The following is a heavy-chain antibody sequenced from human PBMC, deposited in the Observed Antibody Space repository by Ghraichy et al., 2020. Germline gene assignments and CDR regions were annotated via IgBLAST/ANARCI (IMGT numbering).Heavy chain of an antibody. J-gene: IGHJ4*02. Sequence: ASVKVSCKASGYTFTSYGISWVRQAPEQGLEWMGWISAYNGNTNYAQKLQGRVTMTTDTSTSTAYMELRSLRSDDTAVYYCARFGVYRDYGGNRGGFDYWGQGTLVTCSA. CDR1: GYTFTSYG. V-gene: IGHV1-18*01. CDR2: ISAYNGNT. CDR3: ARFGVYRDYGGNRGGFDY. D-gene: IGHD4-23*01.